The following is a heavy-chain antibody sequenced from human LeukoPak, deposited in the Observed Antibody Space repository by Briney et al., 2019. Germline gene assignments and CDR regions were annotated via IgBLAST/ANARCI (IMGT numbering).Heavy chain of an antibody. V-gene: IGHV3-48*03. D-gene: IGHD1-26*01. CDR2: ISSSGSTI. Sequence: PGGPLRLSCAASGFTFSSYEMNWVRQAPGKGLEWVSYISSSGSTIYYADSVKGRFTISRDNAENSLYLQMNSLRAEDTAVYYCARDGHWVGQGSYADYWGQGTLVTVSS. CDR1: GFTFSSYE. CDR3: ARDGHWVGQGSYADY. J-gene: IGHJ4*02.